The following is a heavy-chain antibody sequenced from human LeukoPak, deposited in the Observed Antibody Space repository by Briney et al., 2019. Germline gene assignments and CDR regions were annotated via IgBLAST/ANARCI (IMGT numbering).Heavy chain of an antibody. V-gene: IGHV3-30*02. CDR1: GFTFSSYG. D-gene: IGHD6-6*01. Sequence: GGSLRLSCAASGFTFSSYGMHWVRQAPGKGLEWVAFIRYDGSNKYYADSVKGRFTTSRDNSKNTLYLQMNSLRAEDTAVYYCAKDPSSSWAEYFQHRGQGTLVTVSS. CDR3: AKDPSSSWAEYFQH. CDR2: IRYDGSNK. J-gene: IGHJ1*01.